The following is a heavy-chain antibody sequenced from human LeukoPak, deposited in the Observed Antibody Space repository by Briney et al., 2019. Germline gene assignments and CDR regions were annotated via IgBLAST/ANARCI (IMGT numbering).Heavy chain of an antibody. D-gene: IGHD5-12*01. CDR3: ARGGYSGYGPPYYYYYMDV. CDR1: GFTFSSYG. V-gene: IGHV3-30*02. Sequence: GGSLRLSCAASGFTFSSYGMYWVRQAPGKGLEWVAFIRYDGSNKYYADSVKGRFTISRDNSKNTLYVQMSSLRAEDTAVYYCARGGYSGYGPPYYYYYMDVWGKGTTVTVSS. J-gene: IGHJ6*03. CDR2: IRYDGSNK.